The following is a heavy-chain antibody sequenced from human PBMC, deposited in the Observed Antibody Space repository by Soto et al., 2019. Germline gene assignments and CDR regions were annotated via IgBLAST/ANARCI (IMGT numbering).Heavy chain of an antibody. Sequence: ASVKVSGKTSGYSFTSLDINWVRQTAGQGLEWMGWMEPSTGRTGYAQKFQGRVTMTRDTSINAAYMELTTLTSDDTAFYYCARGVSAGVDYWGQGTLDTVSS. V-gene: IGHV1-8*01. D-gene: IGHD1-26*01. CDR1: GYSFTSLD. J-gene: IGHJ4*02. CDR3: ARGVSAGVDY. CDR2: MEPSTGRT.